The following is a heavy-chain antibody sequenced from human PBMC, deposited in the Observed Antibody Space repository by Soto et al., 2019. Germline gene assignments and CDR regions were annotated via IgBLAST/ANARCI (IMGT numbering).Heavy chain of an antibody. CDR1: GFTFSSFP. J-gene: IGHJ4*02. Sequence: EVQLVEAGGGWVQPGGALRLSCAASGFTFSSFPMNWVLQTPGKGLEWIASISSTSSIIDYEEAVKGRFTVSRDNAENSLYLQMNTLRDEDTAVYYCARELRVLSPDWNYGTFDYWGQGTLVTVSS. CDR2: ISSTSSII. D-gene: IGHD1-7*01. CDR3: ARELRVLSPDWNYGTFDY. V-gene: IGHV3-48*02.